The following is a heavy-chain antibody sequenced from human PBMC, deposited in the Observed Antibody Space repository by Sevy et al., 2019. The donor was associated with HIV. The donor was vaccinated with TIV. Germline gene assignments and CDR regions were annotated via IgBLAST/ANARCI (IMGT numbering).Heavy chain of an antibody. CDR1: GFTFSSYA. J-gene: IGHJ3*02. Sequence: GGSLRLSCAASGFTFSSYAMSWVRQAPGKGLEWVSAISGSGGSTYYADSVKGRFTISRDNSKNTLYLQMNSLRAEDTAVYYCAKPDHSSSWYAVDAFDIWGQGTMVTVSS. CDR3: AKPDHSSSWYAVDAFDI. V-gene: IGHV3-23*01. D-gene: IGHD6-13*01. CDR2: ISGSGGST.